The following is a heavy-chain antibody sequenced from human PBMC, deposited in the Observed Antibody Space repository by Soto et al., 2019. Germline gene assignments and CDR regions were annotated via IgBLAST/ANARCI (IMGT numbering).Heavy chain of an antibody. V-gene: IGHV3-33*01. CDR3: ARPRTQQQLVDNFDY. CDR1: GFTFSSYG. Sequence: PGGSLRLSCAASGFTFSSYGMHWVRQAPGKGLEWVAVIWYDGSNKYYADSVKGRFTISRDNSKNTLYLQMNSLRAEDTAVYYCARPRTQQQLVDNFDYWGQGTLVTVPS. J-gene: IGHJ4*02. CDR2: IWYDGSNK. D-gene: IGHD6-13*01.